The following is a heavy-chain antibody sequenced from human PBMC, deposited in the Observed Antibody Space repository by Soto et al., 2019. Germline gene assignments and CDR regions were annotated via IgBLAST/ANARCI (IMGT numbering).Heavy chain of an antibody. J-gene: IGHJ4*02. D-gene: IGHD6-13*01. CDR3: AREKIPYSSSWYPEYFDY. CDR1: GGTFSSYT. CDR2: IIPILGIA. Sequence: ASVKVSCKASGGTFSSYTISWVRQAPGQGLEWMGRIIPILGIANYAQKFQGRVTITADKSTSTAYMELSSLRSEDTAVYYCAREKIPYSSSWYPEYFDYWGQETLVTVSS. V-gene: IGHV1-69*04.